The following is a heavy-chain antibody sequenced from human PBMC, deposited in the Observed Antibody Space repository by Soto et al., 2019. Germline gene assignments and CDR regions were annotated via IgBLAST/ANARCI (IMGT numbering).Heavy chain of an antibody. CDR3: AHSRVTMVRGVIQGALDY. J-gene: IGHJ4*02. CDR1: GFSLSTSGVG. V-gene: IGHV2-5*02. Sequence: VSGPTLVNPTPPLTLTCTFSGFSLSTSGVGVGWIRQPPGKALEWLALIYWDDDKRYSPSLKSRLTITKDTSKSQVVLTMTNMDPVDTATYYCAHSRVTMVRGVIQGALDYWGQGTLVTVSS. CDR2: IYWDDDK. D-gene: IGHD3-10*01.